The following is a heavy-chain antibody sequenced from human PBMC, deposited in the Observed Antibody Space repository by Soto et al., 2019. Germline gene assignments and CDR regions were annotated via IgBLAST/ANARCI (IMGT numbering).Heavy chain of an antibody. CDR2: INDGNGNT. CDR3: ARSAVSPFGGLIGPFDY. V-gene: IGHV1-3*05. J-gene: IGHJ4*02. D-gene: IGHD3-16*02. Sequence: QVQLVQSGAEEKKPGASVTLSCKASGFTFTKNAIHWVRQAPGQRPEWMGWINDGNGNTKYSQKFQGRVTIIRDTSATTVNMELTSLRSEDTAVYFCARSAVSPFGGLIGPFDYWGQGTLVTVSS. CDR1: GFTFTKNA.